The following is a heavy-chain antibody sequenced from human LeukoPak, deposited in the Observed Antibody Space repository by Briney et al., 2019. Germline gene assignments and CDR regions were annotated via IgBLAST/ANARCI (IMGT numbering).Heavy chain of an antibody. CDR2: INPNSGGT. J-gene: IGHJ4*02. CDR3: ARVDQYYDFWSGYSSFDY. CDR1: GYTFTGYY. Sequence: GASVKVSCKASGYTFTGYYMHWVRQAPGQGLEWMGWINPNSGGTNYAQKFQGRVTMTRDTSISTAYMELSRLRSDDTAVYYCARVDQYYDFWSGYSSFDYWGQGTLVTASS. V-gene: IGHV1-2*02. D-gene: IGHD3-3*01.